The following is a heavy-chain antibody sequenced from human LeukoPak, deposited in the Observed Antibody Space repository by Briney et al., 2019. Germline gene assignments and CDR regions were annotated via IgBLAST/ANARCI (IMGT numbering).Heavy chain of an antibody. V-gene: IGHV4-38-2*01. Sequence: PSETLSLTCAVSGYSISSGYYWGWIRQPPGKGLEGIGSIYHSGGTYYNPSLKSRVTIPVDTSKNQFYLKLSSVTAADTAVYYCARIGLYGSGSYYKRVNNWFDPWGQGTLVTVSS. CDR3: ARIGLYGSGSYYKRVNNWFDP. CDR2: IYHSGGT. CDR1: GYSISSGYY. D-gene: IGHD3-10*01. J-gene: IGHJ5*02.